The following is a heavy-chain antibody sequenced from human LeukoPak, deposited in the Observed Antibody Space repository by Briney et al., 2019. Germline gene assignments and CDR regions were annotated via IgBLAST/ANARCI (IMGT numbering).Heavy chain of an antibody. D-gene: IGHD5-18*01. CDR2: ISGSGGGT. J-gene: IGHJ4*02. CDR3: ATLGYAYDFDY. CDR1: GFTFSSYA. Sequence: GGSLRLSCAASGFTFSSYAMSWVRQAPGKGLEWVSAISGSGGGTYYADSVKGRFTISRDNSKNTLYLQMNSLRAEDTAVYYCATLGYAYDFDYWGQGTLVTVSS. V-gene: IGHV3-23*01.